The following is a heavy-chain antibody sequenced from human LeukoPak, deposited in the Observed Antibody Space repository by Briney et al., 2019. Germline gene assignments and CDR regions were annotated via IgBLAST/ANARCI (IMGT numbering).Heavy chain of an antibody. CDR3: ARSGAYYYDSSGYYVFDY. J-gene: IGHJ4*02. V-gene: IGHV4-61*02. CDR1: GGSISSGSYY. CDR2: IYTSGST. Sequence: SETLSLTCTVSGGSISSGSYYWSWIRQPAGKGLEWIGRIYTSGSTNYNPSLKSRVTMSVDTSKNQFSLKLSSVTAADTAVYYCARSGAYYYDSSGYYVFDYWGQGTLVTVSS. D-gene: IGHD3-22*01.